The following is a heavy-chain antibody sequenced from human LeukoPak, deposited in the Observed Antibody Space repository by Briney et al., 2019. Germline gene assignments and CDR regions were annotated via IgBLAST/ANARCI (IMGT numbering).Heavy chain of an antibody. D-gene: IGHD3-22*01. J-gene: IGHJ4*02. Sequence: GESLKICCKTGEYSFPNDWIAWGRDMRGELLEWMCIIYPDDSDTRDRPSFQGQVTISADKSITTDLLQRSSMNAWDAVIYYGARVLGSGYYRFDYWGQGTLVTVSS. V-gene: IGHV5-51*01. CDR2: IYPDDSDT. CDR1: EYSFPNDW. CDR3: ARVLGSGYYRFDY.